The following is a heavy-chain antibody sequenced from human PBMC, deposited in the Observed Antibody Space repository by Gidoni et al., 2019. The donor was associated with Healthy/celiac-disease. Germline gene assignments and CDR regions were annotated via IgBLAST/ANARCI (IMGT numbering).Heavy chain of an antibody. V-gene: IGHV3-30*18. CDR3: AKGLAITMVRGAVGWFDP. CDR2: IAYDGSNK. Sequence: QLQLVESGGGVVQPGRSLTLSCAASGFTFRSSGLHWVRQAPGKGLEWVAVIAYDGSNKYYADSVKGRFTISRDNSKNTLYLQMNSLRAEDTAVYYCAKGLAITMVRGAVGWFDPWGQGTLVTVSS. D-gene: IGHD3-10*01. CDR1: GFTFRSSG. J-gene: IGHJ5*02.